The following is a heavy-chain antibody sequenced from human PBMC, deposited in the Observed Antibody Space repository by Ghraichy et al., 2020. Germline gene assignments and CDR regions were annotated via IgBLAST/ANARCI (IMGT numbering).Heavy chain of an antibody. D-gene: IGHD5-12*01. CDR2: IYNSRST. Sequence: ETLSLTCSVSGDSISDYFWSWIRQPAGTGLEWIGRIYNSRSTNYNPSFKSRVTMSVDTSKKQLFLKLTSVTAADTAIYYCARAPRGPVAAEYFHQWGQGTVVTVSS. V-gene: IGHV4-4*07. CDR3: ARAPRGPVAAEYFHQ. CDR1: GDSISDYF. J-gene: IGHJ1*01.